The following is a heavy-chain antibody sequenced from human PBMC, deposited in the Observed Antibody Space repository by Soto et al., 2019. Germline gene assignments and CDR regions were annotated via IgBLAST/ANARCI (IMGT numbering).Heavy chain of an antibody. CDR3: TRGSARGQLPTHFYFGMEV. J-gene: IGHJ6*02. D-gene: IGHD6-6*01. V-gene: IGHV1-46*01. Sequence: QEHLVQSGAEVKKPGASVTVSCQASGYLFSTYSVHWVRHAPGQALQRLGVIDPSDGSTIYAQQSPDRTTLTAVTSACPVFSVAPSLAFHDPAISFCTRGSARGQLPTHFYFGMEVWGQGTAVTVPS. CDR2: IDPSDGST. CDR1: GYLFSTYS.